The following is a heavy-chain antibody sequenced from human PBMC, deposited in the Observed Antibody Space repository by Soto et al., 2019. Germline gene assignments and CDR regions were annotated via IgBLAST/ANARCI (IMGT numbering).Heavy chain of an antibody. CDR3: ARVRVIRGVIPSHFGL. D-gene: IGHD3-10*01. V-gene: IGHV1-2*02. Sequence: QVQLVQSGAEVKKPGASVKVSCKAAGYSFTAYYIHWVRQAPGQGFEWMGWINPTSGGTNYAQKFQGRVTVTRDTSISTAYMELTRLRSDDTAVYYCARVRVIRGVIPSHFGLWGQGTLVTVSS. J-gene: IGHJ4*02. CDR2: INPTSGGT. CDR1: GYSFTAYY.